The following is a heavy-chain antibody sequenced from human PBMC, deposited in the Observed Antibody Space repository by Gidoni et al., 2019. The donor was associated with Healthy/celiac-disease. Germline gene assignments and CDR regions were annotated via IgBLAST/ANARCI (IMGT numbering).Heavy chain of an antibody. Sequence: QLQLQESGPGLVKTSETLSLTCTVTGGSISSSSYYWGWIRQPPGKGLEWIGSSYYSGSTYYIPSLKSRVTIYVDTSKNQFSLKLSSVTAAYTSVYYCARHGPGNWIYADAYYFDYWGQGTLVTVSS. V-gene: IGHV4-39*01. CDR1: GGSISSSSYY. D-gene: IGHD1-7*01. CDR2: SYYSGST. J-gene: IGHJ4*02. CDR3: ARHGPGNWIYADAYYFDY.